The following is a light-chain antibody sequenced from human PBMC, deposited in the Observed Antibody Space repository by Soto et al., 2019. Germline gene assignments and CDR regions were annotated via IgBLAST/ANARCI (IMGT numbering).Light chain of an antibody. CDR3: QQFGSSPRT. V-gene: IGKV3-20*01. J-gene: IGKJ1*01. CDR2: GAS. CDR1: QSVSSSY. Sequence: IVLTQSPGTLSLSPGERATLSCRASQSVSSSYLAWYQQKPGQAPRLLIYGASSRATVIPDRFSGSGSGTDFTLTISRLEPEDFAVYYCQQFGSSPRTFGQGTKVDI.